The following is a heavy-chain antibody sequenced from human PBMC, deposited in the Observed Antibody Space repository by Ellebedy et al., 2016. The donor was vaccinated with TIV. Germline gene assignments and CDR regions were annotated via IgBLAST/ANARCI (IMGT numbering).Heavy chain of an antibody. V-gene: IGHV1-69*13. Sequence: SVKVSXKTSGGPFSSFAISWVRQAPGQGLEWMGGIIPIFGTANYTQKFQGRVTITADESTSKAYMELSSLRSEDTAVYYCASICSGRSCYFEDFYYYGMDVWGQGTTVTVSS. D-gene: IGHD2-15*01. CDR2: IIPIFGTA. CDR3: ASICSGRSCYFEDFYYYGMDV. CDR1: GGPFSSFA. J-gene: IGHJ6*02.